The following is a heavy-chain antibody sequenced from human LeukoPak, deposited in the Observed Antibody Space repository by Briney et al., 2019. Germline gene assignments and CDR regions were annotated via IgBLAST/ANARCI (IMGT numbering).Heavy chain of an antibody. D-gene: IGHD1-14*01. CDR1: GGSFSGYY. J-gene: IGHJ5*02. V-gene: IGHV4-38-2*01. Sequence: SETLSLTCAVYGGSFSGYYWGWIRQPPGKGLEWIGSIYHSGSTYYNPSLKSQVTISVHTSKNQFSLKLSFVTAADTAVYYCVAESTGLDPWGQGTLVTVSS. CDR2: IYHSGST. CDR3: VAESTGLDP.